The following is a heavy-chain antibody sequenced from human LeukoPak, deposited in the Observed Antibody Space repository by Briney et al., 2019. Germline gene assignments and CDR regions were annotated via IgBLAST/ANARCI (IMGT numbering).Heavy chain of an antibody. Sequence: GGSLRLSCAASGFTFSSYAMHWVRQAPGKGLEWVAVISYDGSNKFYADSVKGRFTISRDNSKNTLYLQMNSLRAEDTAVYYCARDYRSSLYYFDYWGQGTLVTVSS. D-gene: IGHD6-6*01. V-gene: IGHV3-30-3*01. CDR2: ISYDGSNK. CDR1: GFTFSSYA. J-gene: IGHJ4*02. CDR3: ARDYRSSLYYFDY.